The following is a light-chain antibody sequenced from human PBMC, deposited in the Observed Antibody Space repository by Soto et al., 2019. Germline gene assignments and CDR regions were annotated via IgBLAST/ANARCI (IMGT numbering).Light chain of an antibody. V-gene: IGLV2-14*03. CDR3: SAYSDIDTKV. CDR2: EVN. CDR1: SGDVGAYIY. Sequence: QSALAQPASVSGSPGQSITISCGGTSGDVGAYIYVSWYQQFPGKAPKLILYEVNNRPSGVSNRFSGSKSDTTASLTISGLQPEDEADYYCSAYSDIDTKVFGTGTKVTVL. J-gene: IGLJ1*01.